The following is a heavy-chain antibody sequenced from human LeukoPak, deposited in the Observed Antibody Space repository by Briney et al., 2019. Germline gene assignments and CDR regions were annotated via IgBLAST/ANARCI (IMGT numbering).Heavy chain of an antibody. Sequence: ASVKVSCKASGYTFTGYHIHWVRQAPGQGLEWMGWINPNSGDANYAQKFQGRVTMTRDTSISTAYMELNTLRSDDTAVYYCATYGWLVQGFYFDYWGQGTLVTVSS. CDR1: GYTFTGYH. J-gene: IGHJ4*02. CDR2: INPNSGDA. D-gene: IGHD6-19*01. V-gene: IGHV1-2*02. CDR3: ATYGWLVQGFYFDY.